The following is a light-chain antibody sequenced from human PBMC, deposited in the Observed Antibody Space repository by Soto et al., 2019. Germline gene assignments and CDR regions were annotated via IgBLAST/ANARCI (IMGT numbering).Light chain of an antibody. V-gene: IGLV2-14*01. CDR3: SSYTSSSTLV. Sequence: QSALTQPASVSGSPGQSITISCTGTSSDVGGYDYVSWYQQLPGRAPKLMIFDVSNRPSGVSNRFSGSKSGNTASLTISGLQADDEADYYCSSYTSSSTLVFGGGTKVTVL. CDR1: SSDVGGYDY. CDR2: DVS. J-gene: IGLJ2*01.